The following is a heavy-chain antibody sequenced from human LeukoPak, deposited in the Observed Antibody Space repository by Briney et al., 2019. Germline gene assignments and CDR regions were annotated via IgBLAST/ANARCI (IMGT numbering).Heavy chain of an antibody. CDR1: GFTFSSYE. J-gene: IGHJ5*02. Sequence: GSLRLSCAASGFTFSSYEMNWVRQAPGKGLEWVSYISSSGSTIYYADSVKGRFTISKDNAKNSLYLQMNSLRAEDTAVYYCARGGDYYGSYNWFDPWGQGTLVTVSS. D-gene: IGHD3-10*01. CDR2: ISSSGSTI. CDR3: ARGGDYYGSYNWFDP. V-gene: IGHV3-48*03.